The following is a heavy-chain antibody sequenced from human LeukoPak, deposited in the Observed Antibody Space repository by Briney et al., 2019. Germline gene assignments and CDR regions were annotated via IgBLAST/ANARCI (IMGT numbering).Heavy chain of an antibody. J-gene: IGHJ2*01. CDR1: GFTFSSYA. D-gene: IGHD3-9*01. V-gene: IGHV3-23*01. CDR3: AKAVRDYDILTGFTLAGYFDL. CDR2: ISGNGADT. Sequence: GGSLRLSCAASGFTFSSYAMSWVRQAPGKGLEWVSGISGNGADTYYADSVKGRFIISRDFSKHTLSLQMSSLRVEDTAVYYCAKAVRDYDILTGFTLAGYFDLWGRGTLVTVSS.